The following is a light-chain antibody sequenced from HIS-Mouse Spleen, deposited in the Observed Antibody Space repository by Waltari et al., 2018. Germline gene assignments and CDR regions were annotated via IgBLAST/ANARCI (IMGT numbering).Light chain of an antibody. J-gene: IGLJ3*02. Sequence: QSALTQPASVSGSPGQSITISCTGTSSDVGSYNLVSWYQQHQGKAPKRMIYEGSKRSSGVSDGFSGSKSGNTASLTVSGRQAEDEADYYCCSYAGSSTFGVFGGGTKLTVL. CDR2: EGS. V-gene: IGLV2-23*03. CDR1: SSDVGSYNL. CDR3: CSYAGSSTFGV.